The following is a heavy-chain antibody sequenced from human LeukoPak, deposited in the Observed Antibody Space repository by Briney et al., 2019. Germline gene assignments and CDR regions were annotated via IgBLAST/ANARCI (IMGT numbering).Heavy chain of an antibody. CDR3: ARAYSGSYYDSGFDY. Sequence: ETLSLTCTVSGGSISSYYWSWIRQPPGKGLEWIGYIYYSGSTNYNPSLKSRVTISVDTSKNQFSLRLSSVTAADTAVYYCARAYSGSYYDSGFDYWGQGTLVTVSS. D-gene: IGHD1-26*01. J-gene: IGHJ4*02. CDR1: GGSISSYY. CDR2: IYYSGST. V-gene: IGHV4-59*08.